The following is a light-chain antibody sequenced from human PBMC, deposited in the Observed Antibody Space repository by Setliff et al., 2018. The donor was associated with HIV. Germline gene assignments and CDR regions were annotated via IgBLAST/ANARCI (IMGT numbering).Light chain of an antibody. CDR3: CSYTSSSTVL. Sequence: QSVLTQPASVSGSPGQSITISCTGTSSDVGGYNYVSWYQQHPGKAPKLMICDVTNRPSRVSDRFSGSKSGNTASLTISGLQAEDEADYYCCSYTSSSTVLFGGGTKGTVL. J-gene: IGLJ2*01. CDR2: DVT. V-gene: IGLV2-14*03. CDR1: SSDVGGYNY.